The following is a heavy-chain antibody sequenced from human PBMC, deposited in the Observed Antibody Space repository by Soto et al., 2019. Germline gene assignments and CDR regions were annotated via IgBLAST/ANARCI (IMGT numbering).Heavy chain of an antibody. Sequence: SETLSLTCAVYGGSFSGYYWSWIRQPPGKGLEWIGEINHSGSTNYNPSLKSRVTISVDTSKNQFSLKLSSVTAADTAVYYCASVRAAGTDDYYYYIDVRGKGTTVTGSS. CDR2: INHSGST. CDR3: ASVRAAGTDDYYYYIDV. CDR1: GGSFSGYY. D-gene: IGHD6-19*01. J-gene: IGHJ6*03. V-gene: IGHV4-34*01.